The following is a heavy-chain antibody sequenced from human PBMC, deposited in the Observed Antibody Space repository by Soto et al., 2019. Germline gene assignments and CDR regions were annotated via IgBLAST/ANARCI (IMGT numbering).Heavy chain of an antibody. CDR3: ARHDYGHYVGGYYFDY. CDR1: GFTFSDYY. Sequence: QVQLVESGGGLVKPGGSLRLSCAASGFTFSDYYMSWIRQAPGKGLEWVSYISSSSSYTNYADSVKGRFTISRDNAKNSLYLQMNSLRAEDTAVYYCARHDYGHYVGGYYFDYWGQGTLVTVSS. D-gene: IGHD4-17*01. V-gene: IGHV3-11*06. J-gene: IGHJ4*02. CDR2: ISSSSSYT.